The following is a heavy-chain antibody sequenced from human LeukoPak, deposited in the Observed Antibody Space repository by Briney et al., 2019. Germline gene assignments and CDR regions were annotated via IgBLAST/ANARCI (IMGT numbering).Heavy chain of an antibody. CDR1: GFTFSTYG. D-gene: IGHD1-1*01. Sequence: GGSLRLSCAASGFTFSTYGMHWVRQAPGKGLEWVAVISYDGSNKYYADSVRGRFTISRDNSENTLYLQMNSLRAEDTAVYYCASHGTSDAFDIWGQGTMVTVSS. CDR2: ISYDGSNK. J-gene: IGHJ3*02. V-gene: IGHV3-30*03. CDR3: ASHGTSDAFDI.